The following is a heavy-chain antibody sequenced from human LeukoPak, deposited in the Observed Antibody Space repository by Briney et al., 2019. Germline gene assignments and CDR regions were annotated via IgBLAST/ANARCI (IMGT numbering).Heavy chain of an antibody. D-gene: IGHD6-6*01. CDR3: ARLGKQLVLAPFDY. Sequence: PSETLSLTCTVSGVSISSSSYYWGWIRPPPGKGREWIVRIYYSGRTYYNPSLKSRVTISVDTSKNQFSLKLSSVTAADTAVYYCARLGKQLVLAPFDYWGQGTLVTVSS. CDR2: IYYSGRT. CDR1: GVSISSSSYY. V-gene: IGHV4-39*07. J-gene: IGHJ4*02.